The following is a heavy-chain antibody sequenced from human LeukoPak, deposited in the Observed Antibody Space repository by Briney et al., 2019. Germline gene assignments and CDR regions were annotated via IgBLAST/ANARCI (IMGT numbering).Heavy chain of an antibody. V-gene: IGHV3-53*01. Sequence: PGGSLRLSCAASGFTVSSNYMSWVRQAPGKGLEWVSVIYSGGSTYYADSVKGRFTISRDNSKNTLYLQMNSLRAEDTAVYYCAQYYYDSSGSLFDYWGQGTLVTVSS. CDR1: GFTVSSNY. D-gene: IGHD3-22*01. CDR2: IYSGGST. CDR3: AQYYYDSSGSLFDY. J-gene: IGHJ4*02.